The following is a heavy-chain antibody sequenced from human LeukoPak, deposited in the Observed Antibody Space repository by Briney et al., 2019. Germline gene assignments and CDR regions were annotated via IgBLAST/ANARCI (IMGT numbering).Heavy chain of an antibody. CDR1: GFTFSTSP. D-gene: IGHD1/OR15-1a*01. J-gene: IGHJ4*02. CDR2: ISGSGGSK. Sequence: PGGSLRLSCAASGFTFSTSPMSWVRQAPGKGLEWVSAISGSGGSKYYADSVKGRFTISRDNSRNTLFLQMNRLRAEDTAVYYCTKDEHGGDWGQGTLVTVSS. CDR3: TKDEHGGD. V-gene: IGHV3-23*01.